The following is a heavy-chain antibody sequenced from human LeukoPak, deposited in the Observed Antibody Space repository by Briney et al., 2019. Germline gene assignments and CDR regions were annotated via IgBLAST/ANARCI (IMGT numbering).Heavy chain of an antibody. CDR3: AKADVYSSGWSEAAFDI. J-gene: IGHJ3*02. V-gene: IGHV3-23*01. CDR2: ISGSGGST. D-gene: IGHD6-19*01. Sequence: PGGSLRLSCAASGFTFSSYAMSWVRQAPGEGLEWVSAISGSGGSTYYADSVKGRFTISRDNSKNTLYLQMNSLRAEDTAVYYCAKADVYSSGWSEAAFDIWGQGTMVTVSS. CDR1: GFTFSSYA.